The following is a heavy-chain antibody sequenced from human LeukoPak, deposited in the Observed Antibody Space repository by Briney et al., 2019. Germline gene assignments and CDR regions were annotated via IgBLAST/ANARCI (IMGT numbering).Heavy chain of an antibody. CDR3: ASARAGYGGNHNIDY. D-gene: IGHD4-23*01. CDR1: GFTFSSYA. CDR2: ISGRGTTP. V-gene: IGHV3-23*01. Sequence: PGGSLRLSCAASGFTFSSYAMNWVRQAPGKGLEWVSAISGRGTTPYYADSVKGRFTISRDNSKTTMYLQMNSLRAEDTAVYYCASARAGYGGNHNIDYWGQGTLVTVSS. J-gene: IGHJ4*02.